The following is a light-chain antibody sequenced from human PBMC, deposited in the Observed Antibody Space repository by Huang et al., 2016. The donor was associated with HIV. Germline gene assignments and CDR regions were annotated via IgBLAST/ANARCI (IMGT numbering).Light chain of an antibody. CDR3: QQYYSSPQT. J-gene: IGKJ1*01. CDR1: QSVFSSSTNKNY. Sequence: DIVIIQSPDPLAVSLGKWATLNCKSSQSVFSSSTNKNYFAWFQQKPGQHPKLLIFWESTRETGVPDRFSGSGSGTHFSLTISNLEAEDAAVYYCQQYYSSPQTFGQGTRVEVK. V-gene: IGKV4-1*01. CDR2: WES.